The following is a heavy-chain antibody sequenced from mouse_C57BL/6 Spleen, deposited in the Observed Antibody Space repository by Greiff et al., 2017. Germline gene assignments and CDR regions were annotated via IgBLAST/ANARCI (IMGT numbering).Heavy chain of an antibody. D-gene: IGHD2-12*01. V-gene: IGHV1-82*01. CDR2: IYPGDGDT. CDR3: ARESYSFAY. J-gene: IGHJ3*01. Sequence: QVQLQQSGPELVKPGASVKISCKASGYAFSSSWMNWVKQRPGKGLEWIGRIYPGDGDTNYNGKFKGKATLTADKSSSTAYMQLSSLTSEASAVYFCARESYSFAYWGQGTLLTVSA. CDR1: GYAFSSSW.